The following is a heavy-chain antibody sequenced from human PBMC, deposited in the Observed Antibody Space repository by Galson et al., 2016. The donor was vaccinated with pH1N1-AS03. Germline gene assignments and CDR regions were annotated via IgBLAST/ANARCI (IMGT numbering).Heavy chain of an antibody. V-gene: IGHV3-7*01. CDR2: IKQDGSEK. CDR3: AREVRGVIMAWLDP. D-gene: IGHD3-10*01. CDR1: GFTFSNYW. Sequence: SLRLSCAASGFTFSNYWMNWVRQAPGKGLEWVANIKQDGSEKYYVDSVKGRFTISRDNAKNSLFLQMNSLRAEDTAVYYCAREVRGVIMAWLDPWGQGTLVTVSS. J-gene: IGHJ5*02.